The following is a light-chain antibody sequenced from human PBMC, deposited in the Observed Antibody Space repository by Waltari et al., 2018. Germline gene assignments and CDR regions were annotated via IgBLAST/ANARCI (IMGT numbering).Light chain of an antibody. CDR3: YSKDTDGGSQGK. CDR2: DDT. V-gene: IGLV3-10*01. J-gene: IGLJ2*01. Sequence: YDLTQPPSVSVSPGQTAATTCPGDGWPTQYTFLYQQKSGQAPVLVMYDDTKRPSGIPGRFSGSSAGTVATLTITGAQVDDEADYYCYSKDTDGGSQGKIGGGTKLTVL. CDR1: GWPTQY.